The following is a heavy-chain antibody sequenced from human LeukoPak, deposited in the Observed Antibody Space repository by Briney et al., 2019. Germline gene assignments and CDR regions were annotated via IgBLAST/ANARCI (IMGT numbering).Heavy chain of an antibody. CDR1: GFTFSKSW. CDR2: IKEDGSET. Sequence: GGSLRLSCAASGFTFSKSWMDWVRQAPGKGLEWVANIKEDGSETHYVDSAKGRFTISRDNAKNTLFLQVDSLRVEDTAIYYCSYSLNYWGQGTLVTVSS. D-gene: IGHD2-21*01. J-gene: IGHJ4*02. V-gene: IGHV3-7*01. CDR3: SYSLNY.